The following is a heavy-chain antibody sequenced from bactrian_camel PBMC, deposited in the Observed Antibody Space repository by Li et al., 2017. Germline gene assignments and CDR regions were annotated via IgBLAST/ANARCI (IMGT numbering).Heavy chain of an antibody. Sequence: VQLVESGGGSVQAGGSLRLSCSASGFTGTSHCMGWFRQAPGKEREAVAAIYSGGGDTYYADSVKGRFTISQDNTKNTVYLQMNSLKPEDTAMYYCAAARTLTDRASGGYCPFPHSGVYGQGTQVTVS. D-gene: IGHD2*01. CDR2: IYSGGGDT. V-gene: IGHV3S40*01. CDR1: GFTGTSHC. J-gene: IGHJ4*01.